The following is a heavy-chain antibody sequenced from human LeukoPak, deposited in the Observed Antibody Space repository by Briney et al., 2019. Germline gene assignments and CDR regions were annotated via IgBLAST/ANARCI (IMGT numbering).Heavy chain of an antibody. CDR3: ARDAYSGSHAFDH. V-gene: IGHV3-21*01. CDR2: ISSSSSYI. Sequence: GGSLRLSCAASGFTFSRYSMNWVRQAPGKGLEWVSSISSSSSYIYYADSVKGRFTISRDNPKNSLYLKMNSLRAEDTAVYNCARDAYSGSHAFDHWGQGTLVTVSS. CDR1: GFTFSRYS. J-gene: IGHJ4*02. D-gene: IGHD1-26*01.